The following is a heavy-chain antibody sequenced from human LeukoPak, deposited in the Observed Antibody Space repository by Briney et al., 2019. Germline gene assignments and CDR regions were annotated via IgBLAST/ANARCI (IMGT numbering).Heavy chain of an antibody. CDR1: GFTFSSYA. J-gene: IGHJ6*02. D-gene: IGHD2-21*02. Sequence: SLRLSCAASGFTFSSYAMHWVRQAPGKGLEWVAVISYDGSNKYYADSVKGRFTISRDNSKNTLYLQMNILRAEDTAVYYCARVYCGGDCYLGYYYYYYGMDVWGQGTTVTVSS. V-gene: IGHV3-30-3*01. CDR2: ISYDGSNK. CDR3: ARVYCGGDCYLGYYYYYYGMDV.